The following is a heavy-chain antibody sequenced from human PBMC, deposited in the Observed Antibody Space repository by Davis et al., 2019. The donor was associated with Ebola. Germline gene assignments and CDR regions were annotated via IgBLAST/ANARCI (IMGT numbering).Heavy chain of an antibody. CDR1: GFIFSSFW. V-gene: IGHV3-7*03. D-gene: IGHD6-13*01. CDR3: ARDLSWYHAFDV. J-gene: IGHJ3*01. Sequence: GESLKISCATSGFIFSSFWMSWVRQAPGKGLEWVANIKQDGSEKYFVDSVEGRFTISRDNAKNSLYLQMNSLRAEDTAVYYCARDLSWYHAFDVWGQGTMVTVSS. CDR2: IKQDGSEK.